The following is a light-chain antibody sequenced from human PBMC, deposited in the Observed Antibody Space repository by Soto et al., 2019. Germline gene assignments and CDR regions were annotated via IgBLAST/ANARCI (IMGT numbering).Light chain of an antibody. Sequence: DIQMTQSPSTLPASVGDRVTISCRASQTVERWLAWYQQKPGKAPKLLISDVSSLERGVPSRFSGSGSATEFTFSITSLQPEDFGTYYCQQCYMGWTFGQGTKVDI. CDR1: QTVERW. J-gene: IGKJ1*01. CDR2: DVS. CDR3: QQCYMGWT. V-gene: IGKV1-5*01.